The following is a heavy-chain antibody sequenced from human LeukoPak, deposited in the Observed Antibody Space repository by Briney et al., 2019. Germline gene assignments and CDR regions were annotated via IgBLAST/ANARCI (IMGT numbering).Heavy chain of an antibody. Sequence: SQTLPLTCAISGDSVSGDRAVWNWIRQSPSRGLEWLGRTYYRSKWYNDYAVSVKGRITVNPDTSKNQFSLQLNSVTPEDTAVYYCARDAPGQSYFDYWGQGTLVTVSS. V-gene: IGHV6-1*01. CDR2: TYYRSKWYN. J-gene: IGHJ4*02. CDR1: GDSVSGDRAV. CDR3: ARDAPGQSYFDY.